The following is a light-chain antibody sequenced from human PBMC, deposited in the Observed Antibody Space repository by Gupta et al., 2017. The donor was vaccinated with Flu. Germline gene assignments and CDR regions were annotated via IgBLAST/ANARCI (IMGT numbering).Light chain of an antibody. V-gene: IGLV2-14*01. J-gene: IGLJ2*01. CDR1: SSAIGGYNY. CDR2: EVS. CDR3: SSYASNNAVV. Sequence: QSALTQPASVSGSPGQSITISCPGTSSAIGGYNYVSWYQQHPAEANNVWIFEVSERTAGVANRFSGSKAGNTASLTISGPEEEDEADYYCSSYASNNAVVFGGGTKLTVL.